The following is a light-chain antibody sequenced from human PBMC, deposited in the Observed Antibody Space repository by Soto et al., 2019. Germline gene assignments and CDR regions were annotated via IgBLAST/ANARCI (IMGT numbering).Light chain of an antibody. CDR1: QNINRW. V-gene: IGKV1-5*03. Sequence: DIQMTQSPSTLSASVGDRVTITCRASQNINRWLAWYQQKPGKAPKLLIYTASNLDIGVPSRFSGSGSGTEFILTISSLQPDDFATYYCQQYDHYWTFGQGTKVEIK. J-gene: IGKJ1*01. CDR2: TAS. CDR3: QQYDHYWT.